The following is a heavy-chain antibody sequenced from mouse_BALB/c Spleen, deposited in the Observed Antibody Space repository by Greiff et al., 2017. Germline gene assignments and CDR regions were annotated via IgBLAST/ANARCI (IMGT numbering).Heavy chain of an antibody. V-gene: IGHV2-6-7*01. CDR2: IWGDGST. CDR3: ARAYYYDSDYFDS. D-gene: IGHD1-1*01. Sequence: QVQLKESGPGLVAPSQCLSISCTASGFSLTGYGVNWVRQPPGKGLEWLGMIWGDGSTDYNSALKSRLSISKDNSKSQVFLKMNSLQTDDTARYYCARAYYYDSDYFDSWGQGTTLTVSA. J-gene: IGHJ2*01. CDR1: GFSLTGYG.